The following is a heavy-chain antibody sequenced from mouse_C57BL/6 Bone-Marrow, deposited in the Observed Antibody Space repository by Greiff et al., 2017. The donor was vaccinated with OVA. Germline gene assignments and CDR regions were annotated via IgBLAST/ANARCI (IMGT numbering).Heavy chain of an antibody. CDR1: GYTFTSYW. V-gene: IGHV1-69*01. CDR2: IDPSDSYT. D-gene: IGHD2-4*01. CDR3: ARKNYDYGWYFDV. Sequence: QVQLQQSGAELVMPGASVKLSCKASGYTFTSYWMHWVKQRPGQGLEWIGEIDPSDSYTNYNQKFKGKSTLTVDKSSSTAYMQLSSLTSEDSAVYYCARKNYDYGWYFDVWGTGTTVTVSS. J-gene: IGHJ1*03.